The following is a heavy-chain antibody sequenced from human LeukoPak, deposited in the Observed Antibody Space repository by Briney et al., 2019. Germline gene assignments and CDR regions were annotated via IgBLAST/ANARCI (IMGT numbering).Heavy chain of an antibody. CDR1: GFTFSSYA. Sequence: GGSLRLSCAASGFTFSSYAMSWVRQAPGKGLEWVSAISGSGGSTYYADSVKGRFTISRDNSKNTLYLQMNSLRAEDTAVYYCTKSPWVGSSGYYDYWGQGTLVTVSS. J-gene: IGHJ4*02. V-gene: IGHV3-23*01. CDR3: TKSPWVGSSGYYDY. D-gene: IGHD3-22*01. CDR2: ISGSGGST.